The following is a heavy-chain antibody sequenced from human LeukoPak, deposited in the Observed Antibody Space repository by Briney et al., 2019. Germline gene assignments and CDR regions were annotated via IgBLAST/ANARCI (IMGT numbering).Heavy chain of an antibody. CDR3: AREGTDVVVVAAGGWFDP. Sequence: ASVKVSCKASGYTFTSYDINWVRPATGQGLEWMGWMNPNSGNTGYAQKFQGRVTMTRNTSISTAYMELSSLRSEDTAVYYCAREGTDVVVVAAGGWFDPWGQGTLVTVSS. D-gene: IGHD2-15*01. CDR1: GYTFTSYD. V-gene: IGHV1-8*01. CDR2: MNPNSGNT. J-gene: IGHJ5*02.